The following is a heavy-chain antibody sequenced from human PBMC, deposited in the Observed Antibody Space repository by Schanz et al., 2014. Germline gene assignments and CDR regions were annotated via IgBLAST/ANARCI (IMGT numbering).Heavy chain of an antibody. Sequence: QVQLVQSGAEVKKPGASVKVSCKASGHPFTAYYMHWVRQAPGQGLEWMGIINPSGGSTDYAQKFQGRVTMTRDTSTYTAYMELRSLTADDTAVYYCARDVGLASWMDVWGQGTTVTVSS. CDR3: ARDVGLASWMDV. J-gene: IGHJ6*02. CDR2: INPSGGST. V-gene: IGHV1-46*01. D-gene: IGHD6-19*01. CDR1: GHPFTAYY.